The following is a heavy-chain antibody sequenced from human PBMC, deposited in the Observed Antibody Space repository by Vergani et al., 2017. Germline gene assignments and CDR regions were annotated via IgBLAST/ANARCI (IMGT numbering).Heavy chain of an antibody. CDR2: IYPGDSDT. CDR1: GYSFTSYW. V-gene: IGHV5-51*03. J-gene: IGHJ4*02. D-gene: IGHD2-2*01. CDR3: ARLIRTDQLDPLSVPGLDY. Sequence: EVQLVQSGAEVKKPGESLKISCKGSGYSFTSYWIGWVRQMPGKGLEWMGIIYPGDSDTGYSPSFQGQVTISADKSISTAYLQWSSLKASDTAMYYCARLIRTDQLDPLSVPGLDYWGQGTLVTVSS.